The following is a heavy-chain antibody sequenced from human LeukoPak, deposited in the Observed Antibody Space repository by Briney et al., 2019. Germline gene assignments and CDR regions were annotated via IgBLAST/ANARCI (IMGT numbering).Heavy chain of an antibody. CDR2: IHYTGST. V-gene: IGHV4-59*01. CDR3: ARGGYYGSGNDFRFDP. J-gene: IGHJ5*02. CDR1: GGSISSYY. Sequence: SETQSLTCTVSGGSISSYYWSWIRQPPGKGLECIGYIHYTGSTNYNPSLKSRVTISVDTSKNQFSLKLNSVTAADTAVYYCARGGYYGSGNDFRFDPWGQGTLVTVSS. D-gene: IGHD3-10*01.